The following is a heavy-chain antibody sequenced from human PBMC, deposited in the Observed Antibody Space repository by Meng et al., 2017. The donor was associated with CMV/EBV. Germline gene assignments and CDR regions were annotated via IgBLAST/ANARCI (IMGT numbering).Heavy chain of an antibody. CDR2: INHSGST. J-gene: IGHJ4*02. D-gene: IGHD5-24*01. V-gene: IGHV4-34*01. CDR1: GGSFSGYY. CDR3: ARDGYNFDY. Sequence: SETLSLTCAVYGGSFSGYYWSWIRQPPGKGLEWIGEINHSGSTNYNPSLKSRVTISVDTSKNQFSLKLSSVTAADTAVYYCARDGYNFDYWGQGTLVTVSS.